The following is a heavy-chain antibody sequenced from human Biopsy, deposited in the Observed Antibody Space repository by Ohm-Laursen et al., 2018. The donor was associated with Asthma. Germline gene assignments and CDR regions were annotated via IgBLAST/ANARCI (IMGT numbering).Heavy chain of an antibody. V-gene: IGHV4-59*07. CDR3: ARGQGRGIQLWSLDP. J-gene: IGHJ5*02. CDR2: IHNSGNT. Sequence: SDTLSLTCTVSGGSISSDYWSWLRQSPGKGLEWIGYIHNSGNTNYNPSLKSRVTISLDTSKNHFSLRLSFVTAAGTAVYFCARGQGRGIQLWSLDPWGQGILVTVSS. CDR1: GGSISSDY. D-gene: IGHD5-18*01.